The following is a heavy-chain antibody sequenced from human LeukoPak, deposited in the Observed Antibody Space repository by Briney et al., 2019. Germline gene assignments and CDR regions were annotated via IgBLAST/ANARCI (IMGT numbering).Heavy chain of an antibody. CDR3: AKGLYEWFGGQETNYYYYYYMDV. V-gene: IGHV3-23*01. CDR2: ISGSGGST. Sequence: GGSLRLSCAASGFTFSSYGMHWVRQAPGKGLEWVSAISGSGGSTYYADSVKGRFTISRDNSKNTLYLQMNSLRAEDTAVYYCAKGLYEWFGGQETNYYYYYYMDVWGRGATVTVSS. J-gene: IGHJ6*03. CDR1: GFTFSSYG. D-gene: IGHD3-10*01.